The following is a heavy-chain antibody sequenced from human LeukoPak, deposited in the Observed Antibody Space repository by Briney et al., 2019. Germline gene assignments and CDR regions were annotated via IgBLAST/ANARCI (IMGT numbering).Heavy chain of an antibody. Sequence: ASVKVSCKASGYTFTSYGISWVRQAPGQGLEWMGWISAYNGNTNYAQKLQGRVTMTTDTSTSTAYMELRSLRSDDTAVYYCARGRRYSPIPGSHSKSHFDYWGQGTLVTVSS. V-gene: IGHV1-18*01. CDR1: GYTFTSYG. CDR2: ISAYNGNT. CDR3: ARGRRYSPIPGSHSKSHFDY. J-gene: IGHJ4*02. D-gene: IGHD5-18*01.